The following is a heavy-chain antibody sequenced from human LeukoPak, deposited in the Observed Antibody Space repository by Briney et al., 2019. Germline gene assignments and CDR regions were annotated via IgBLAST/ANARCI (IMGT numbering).Heavy chain of an antibody. J-gene: IGHJ4*02. CDR2: INHSGST. CDR3: ARRRVGLTDCSSISCYTLAFDY. D-gene: IGHD2-2*02. V-gene: IGHV4-34*01. Sequence: KPPETLSLTCAVHGGSFRGYYWSWIRQPPGKGLEWIGEINHSGSTNYNPSLKSRVTISVDTSKNKFSLKLSSVTAGDTSEYYCARRRVGLTDCSSISCYTLAFDYWGQGTLVTVSS. CDR1: GGSFRGYY.